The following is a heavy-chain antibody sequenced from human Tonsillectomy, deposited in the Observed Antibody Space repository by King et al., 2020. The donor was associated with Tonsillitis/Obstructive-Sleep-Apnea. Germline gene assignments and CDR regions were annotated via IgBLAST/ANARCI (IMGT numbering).Heavy chain of an antibody. CDR3: ASSRGADIVVVPAAERRYYFDY. D-gene: IGHD2-2*01. J-gene: IGHJ4*02. CDR2: INHSGST. CDR1: GGSFSGYY. V-gene: IGHV4-34*01. Sequence: VQLQQWGAGLLKPSEPLSLPCAVYGGSFSGYYWSWIRQPPGKGLEWIGEINHSGSTNYNPSLKSRVTISVDTSKNQFSLKLSSVTAADTAVYYCASSRGADIVVVPAAERRYYFDYWGQGTLVTVSS.